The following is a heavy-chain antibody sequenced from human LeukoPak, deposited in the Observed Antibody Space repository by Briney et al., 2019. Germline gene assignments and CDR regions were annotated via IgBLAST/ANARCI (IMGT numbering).Heavy chain of an antibody. J-gene: IGHJ3*02. CDR3: TRDSNYDLLTASAFDI. Sequence: ASVKVSCKASGYTFTGYYIHWMRQAPGQGLEWMGWINPNSGDTNYAQKFQGRVTMTRDTSISTAYMELSSLRSDDTAVYYCTRDSNYDLLTASAFDIWGQGTMVTVSS. CDR1: GYTFTGYY. CDR2: INPNSGDT. V-gene: IGHV1-2*02. D-gene: IGHD3-9*01.